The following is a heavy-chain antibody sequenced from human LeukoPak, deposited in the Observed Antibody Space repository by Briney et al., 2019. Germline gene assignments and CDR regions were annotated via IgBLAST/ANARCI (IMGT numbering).Heavy chain of an antibody. CDR3: ARQPDYDVLTGYYNPLDY. CDR2: INPNSGDT. Sequence: ASVKLSCKASGYTFTDYYIHWVRQAPGQGLEYMGWINPNSGDTKCPQNFQGRITMTRDTSISTAYMELSRLRSDDTAVYYCARQPDYDVLTGYYNPLDYWGQGTLVTVSS. D-gene: IGHD3-9*01. J-gene: IGHJ4*02. V-gene: IGHV1-2*02. CDR1: GYTFTDYY.